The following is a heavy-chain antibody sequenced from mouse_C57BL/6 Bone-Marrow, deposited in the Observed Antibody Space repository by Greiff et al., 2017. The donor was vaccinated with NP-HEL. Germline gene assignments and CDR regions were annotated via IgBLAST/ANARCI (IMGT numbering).Heavy chain of an antibody. CDR3: ANYCDSSNHYAMDY. CDR2: IRGDGST. J-gene: IGHJ4*01. Sequence: VQLQQSGPGLVAPSQCLSITCTVSGFSLTSYGVSWVRQPPGKGLEWLGVIRGDGSTNDHSALISRLSISKDNSKSQVFLKLNSLQTDDTATYYCANYCDSSNHYAMDYWGQGTSVTVSS. CDR1: GFSLTSYG. D-gene: IGHD1-1*01. V-gene: IGHV2-3*01.